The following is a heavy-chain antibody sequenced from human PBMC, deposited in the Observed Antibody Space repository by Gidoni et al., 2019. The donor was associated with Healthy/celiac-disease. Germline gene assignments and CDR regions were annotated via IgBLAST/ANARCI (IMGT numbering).Heavy chain of an antibody. J-gene: IGHJ4*02. Sequence: DVQLFQSGGGLVQPGGSLVLSSAASGFTFSSYEMNWVRQAPGKGLEWVSYISSSSSTIYYADSVKGRFTISRDNDKNSLYLQMNSLRAEDTAVYYCAIDQGRAPFDYWGQGTLVTVSS. CDR3: AIDQGRAPFDY. CDR2: ISSSSSTI. V-gene: IGHV3-48*03. CDR1: GFTFSSYE.